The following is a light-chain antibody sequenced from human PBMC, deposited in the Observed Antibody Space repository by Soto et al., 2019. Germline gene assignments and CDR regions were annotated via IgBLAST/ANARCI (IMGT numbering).Light chain of an antibody. CDR1: QSVSSSY. V-gene: IGKV3D-20*01. J-gene: IGKJ1*01. Sequence: EIGLTQSPGTVSLSPGGRATLSFVGSQSVSSSYLAWYQQKPGQAPRLLIHYSSTRATDVPARFSGSGSGTNFTLAISSLQSEDFAVYFCQQYAYWPETFGQGTKV. CDR2: YSS. CDR3: QQYAYWPET.